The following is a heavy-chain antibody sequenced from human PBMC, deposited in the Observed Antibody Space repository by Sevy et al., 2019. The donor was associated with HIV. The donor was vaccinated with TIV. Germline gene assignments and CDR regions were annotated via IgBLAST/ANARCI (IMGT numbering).Heavy chain of an antibody. CDR3: ARAGGDCYSKNECWFVS. D-gene: IGHD2-21*01. J-gene: IGHJ5*01. CDR1: GFTFSAYS. V-gene: IGHV3-48*01. Sequence: GGSLRLSCAASGFTFSAYSMNWVRQAPGKGLEWVSYISRSRGTINYADSVKGQFTISRENAKSSLYLQMNGLRAEDTAVYYCARAGGDCYSKNECWFVSWGQGTLVTVSS. CDR2: ISRSRGTI.